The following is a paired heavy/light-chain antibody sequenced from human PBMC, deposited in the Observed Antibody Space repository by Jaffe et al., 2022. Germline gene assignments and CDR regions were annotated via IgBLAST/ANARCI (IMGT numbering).Light chain of an antibody. CDR2: DAS. CDR3: QQYDNLPHT. J-gene: IGKJ4*01. V-gene: IGKV1-33*01. CDR1: QDISNY. Sequence: DIQMTQSPSSLSASVGDRVTITCQASQDISNYLNWYQQKPGKAPKLLIYDASNLETGVPSRFSGSGSGTDFTFTISSLQPEDIATYYCQQYDNLPHTFGGGTKVEIK.
Heavy chain of an antibody. V-gene: IGHV3-30*02. J-gene: IGHJ4*02. D-gene: IGHD6-19*01. CDR1: GFTFSSYG. CDR3: AKAGQQWLVRARAPYDY. Sequence: QVQLVESGGGVVQPGGSLRLSCAASGFTFSSYGMHWVRQAPGKGLEWVAFIRYDGSNKYYADSVKGRFTISRDNSKNTLYLQMNSLRAEDTAVYYCAKAGQQWLVRARAPYDYWGQGTLVTVSS. CDR2: IRYDGSNK.